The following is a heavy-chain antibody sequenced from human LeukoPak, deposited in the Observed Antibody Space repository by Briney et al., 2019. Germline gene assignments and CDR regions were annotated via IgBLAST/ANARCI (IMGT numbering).Heavy chain of an antibody. CDR3: AKDMTWEWEGGGSAFDI. CDR1: GFTFGDYA. J-gene: IGHJ3*02. V-gene: IGHV3-9*01. D-gene: IGHD1-26*01. Sequence: GGSLRLSCAASGFTFGDYAMHWVRHAPGKGVEWASGISWNSGSIVYADSVKGRFTISRDNAKNSLYLQMNSLRAEDTALYYCAKDMTWEWEGGGSAFDIWGQGTMVTVSS. CDR2: ISWNSGSI.